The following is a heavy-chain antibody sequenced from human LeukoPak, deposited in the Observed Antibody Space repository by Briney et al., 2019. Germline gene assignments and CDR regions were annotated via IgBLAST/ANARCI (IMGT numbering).Heavy chain of an antibody. J-gene: IGHJ3*02. D-gene: IGHD3-22*01. CDR1: GYTFTSYG. CDR3: ASFYYDSSGYYSAFDI. V-gene: IGHV1-8*02. Sequence: ASVKVSCKASGYTFTSYGISWVRQATGQGLEWMGWMNPNSGNTGYAQKFQGRVTMTRNTSISTAYMELSSLRSEDTAVYYCASFYYDSSGYYSAFDIWGQGTMVTVSS. CDR2: MNPNSGNT.